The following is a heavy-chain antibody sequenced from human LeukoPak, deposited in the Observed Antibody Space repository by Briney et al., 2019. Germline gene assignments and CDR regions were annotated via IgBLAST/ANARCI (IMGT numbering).Heavy chain of an antibody. D-gene: IGHD1-1*01. J-gene: IGHJ4*02. V-gene: IGHV3-74*01. CDR1: GFSFSGHW. Sequence: GGSLRLSCTASGFSFSGHWMHWARQLPGKGLVWVSRISPTGSTTSYADSVKGRFTVSRDNAKNTLYLQVNNLRAEDTAVYYCATETGPPLEYYFDYWGQGTLVTVSS. CDR2: ISPTGSTT. CDR3: ATETGPPLEYYFDY.